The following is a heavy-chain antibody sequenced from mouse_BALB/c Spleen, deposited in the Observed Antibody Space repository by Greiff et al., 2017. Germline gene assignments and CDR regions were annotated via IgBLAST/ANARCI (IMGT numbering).Heavy chain of an antibody. CDR2: ISSGGSYT. CDR3: ARPYYRYDDVPFAY. CDR1: GFTFSSYA. V-gene: IGHV5-9-3*01. J-gene: IGHJ3*01. Sequence: EVKLVESGGGLVKPGGSLKLSCAASGFTFSSYAMSWVRQTPEKRLEWVATISSGGSYTYYPDSVKGRFTISRDNAKNTLYLQMSSLRSEDTAMYYCARPYYRYDDVPFAYWGQGTLVTVSA. D-gene: IGHD2-14*01.